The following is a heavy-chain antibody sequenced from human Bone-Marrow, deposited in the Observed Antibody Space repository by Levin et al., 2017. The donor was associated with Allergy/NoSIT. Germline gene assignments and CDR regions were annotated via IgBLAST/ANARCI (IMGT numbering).Heavy chain of an antibody. Sequence: ASVKVSCKASGYVFTAYYIHWVRQAPGQGLEWVGWINPNSGGTGSAEKFQGRVTMTTDPSINTVYVELSGLRSDDTAFYYCARDPPLYGGGSGSDYWGQGTLVTVSS. J-gene: IGHJ4*02. CDR1: GYVFTAYY. V-gene: IGHV1-2*02. CDR3: ARDPPLYGGGSGSDY. CDR2: INPNSGGT. D-gene: IGHD4-23*01.